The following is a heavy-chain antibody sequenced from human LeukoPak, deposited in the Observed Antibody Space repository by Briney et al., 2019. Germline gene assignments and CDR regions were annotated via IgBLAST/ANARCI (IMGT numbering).Heavy chain of an antibody. D-gene: IGHD3-10*01. Sequence: SQTLSLTCTVSGGSVSTGSYYWSWIRQPPGKGLEWIGYIYYSGSTNYNPSLKSRVTISVDTSKNQFSLKLSSVTAADTAVYYCASWPDYYGSGSPSWSQGTLVTVSS. J-gene: IGHJ4*02. CDR2: IYYSGST. CDR3: ASWPDYYGSGSPS. CDR1: GGSVSTGSYY. V-gene: IGHV4-61*01.